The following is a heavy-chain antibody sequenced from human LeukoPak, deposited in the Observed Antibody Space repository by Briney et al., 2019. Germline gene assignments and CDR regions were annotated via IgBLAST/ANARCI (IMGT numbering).Heavy chain of an antibody. D-gene: IGHD3-22*01. Sequence: TTSETLSLTCAVYGGSFSGYYWSWIRQPPGKGLEWIGEINHSGSTNYNPSLKNRVTISVDTSKNQFSLKLSSVTAADTAVYYCARSKVNKSVVVKGMAFDYWGQGTLVTVSS. J-gene: IGHJ4*02. V-gene: IGHV4-34*01. CDR1: GGSFSGYY. CDR2: INHSGST. CDR3: ARSKVNKSVVVKGMAFDY.